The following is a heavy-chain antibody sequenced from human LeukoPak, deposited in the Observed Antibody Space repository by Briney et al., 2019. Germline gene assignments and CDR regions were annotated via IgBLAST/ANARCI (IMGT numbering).Heavy chain of an antibody. CDR1: GGSFSGYY. J-gene: IGHJ3*02. D-gene: IGHD5-18*01. V-gene: IGHV4-34*01. Sequence: PSETLSLTCAVYGGSFSGYYWSWIRQPPGKGLEWIGEINHSGSTNYNPSLKSRVTMSVDTSKNQFSLKLSSVTAADTAVYYCARSLYRYGADASDIWGQGTMVTVSS. CDR2: INHSGST. CDR3: ARSLYRYGADASDI.